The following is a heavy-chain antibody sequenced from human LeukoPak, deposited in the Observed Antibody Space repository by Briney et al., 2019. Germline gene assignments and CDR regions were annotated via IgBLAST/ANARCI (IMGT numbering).Heavy chain of an antibody. CDR1: GLTFSSYG. D-gene: IGHD5-24*01. J-gene: IGHJ5*02. V-gene: IGHV3-30*03. CDR2: ISYDGSNK. Sequence: SGGSLRLSCAASGLTFSSYGMHWVRQAPGKGLEWVAVISYDGSNKYYADSVKGRFTISRDNSKNTLYLQMNSLRAEDTAVYYCARGDGCNRMNWFDPWGQGTLVTVSS. CDR3: ARGDGCNRMNWFDP.